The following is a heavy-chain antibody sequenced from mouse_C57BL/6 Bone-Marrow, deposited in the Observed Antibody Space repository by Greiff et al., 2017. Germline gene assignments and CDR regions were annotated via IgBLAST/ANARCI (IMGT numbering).Heavy chain of an antibody. J-gene: IGHJ4*01. CDR1: GYTFTEYT. V-gene: IGHV1-62-2*01. Sequence: VKLVESGAELVKPGASVKLSCKASGYTFTEYTIHWVKQRSGQGLEWIGWFYPGSGSIKYNEKFKDKATLTADKSSSTVYMELSRLTSEDAAVYFCARPLYYYGSCAMDYWGQGTSVTVSS. CDR3: ARPLYYYGSCAMDY. CDR2: FYPGSGSI. D-gene: IGHD1-1*01.